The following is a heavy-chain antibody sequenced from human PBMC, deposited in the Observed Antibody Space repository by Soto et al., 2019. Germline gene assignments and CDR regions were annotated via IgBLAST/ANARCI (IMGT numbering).Heavy chain of an antibody. Sequence: SETLSLTCTVSGGSISSYYWSWIRQPPGKGLEWIGYIYYSGSTKYNPSLKSRVTISVDTSKNQFSLKLSSVTAADTAVYYCARQSCSSTSCYSWVSWFDPWGQGTLVTVSS. D-gene: IGHD2-2*01. CDR2: IYYSGST. J-gene: IGHJ5*02. CDR3: ARQSCSSTSCYSWVSWFDP. V-gene: IGHV4-59*08. CDR1: GGSISSYY.